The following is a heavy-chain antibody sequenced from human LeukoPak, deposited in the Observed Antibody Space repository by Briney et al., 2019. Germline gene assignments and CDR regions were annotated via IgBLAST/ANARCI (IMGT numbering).Heavy chain of an antibody. V-gene: IGHV1-46*01. CDR3: ASSSSGYTFDY. J-gene: IGHJ4*02. D-gene: IGHD3-22*01. CDR2: INPSGGST. CDR1: GYTFTSYY. Sequence: AASVKVSCKASGYTFTSYYMHWVRQAPGQGLEWMGIINPSGGSTSYAQKFQGRVTMTRVMSTSTVYMELSSLRSEDTAVYYCASSSSGYTFDYWGQGTLVTVSS.